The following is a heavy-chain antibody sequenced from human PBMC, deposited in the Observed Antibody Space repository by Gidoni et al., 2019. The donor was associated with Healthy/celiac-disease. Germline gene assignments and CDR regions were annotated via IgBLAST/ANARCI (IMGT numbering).Heavy chain of an antibody. CDR2: IYYSGST. CDR3: ARDRYCGGDCLWYFDL. J-gene: IGHJ2*01. Sequence: QHPGKGLEWIGYIYYSGSTYYNPSLKSRVTISVDTSKNQFSLKLSSVTAADTAVYYCARDRYCGGDCLWYFDLWGRGTLVTVSS. D-gene: IGHD2-21*02. V-gene: IGHV4-31*02.